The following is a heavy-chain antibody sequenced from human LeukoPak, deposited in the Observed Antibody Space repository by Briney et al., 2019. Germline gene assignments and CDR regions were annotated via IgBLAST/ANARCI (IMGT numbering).Heavy chain of an antibody. CDR3: AKDLWTYGSGSSVDY. CDR2: ISYDGRNK. V-gene: IGHV3-30*18. CDR1: GFTFSSYG. Sequence: GGSLRLSCAASGFTFSSYGVHWVRQAPGKRLEWVAVISYDGRNKYYADSVRGRFTISRDNSRNTLYLQMNSLRAEDTALYYCAKDLWTYGSGSSVDYWGQGTLVTVSS. J-gene: IGHJ4*02. D-gene: IGHD3-10*01.